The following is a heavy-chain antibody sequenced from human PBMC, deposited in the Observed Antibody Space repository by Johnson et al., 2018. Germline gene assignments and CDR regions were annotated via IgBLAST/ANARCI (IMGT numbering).Heavy chain of an antibody. CDR1: GGSISPYY. Sequence: QVQLQESGPGLVKPSETLSLTCTVSGGSISPYYWTWIRQPPGKGLEWSGYIYYSGSTHYNPSLKSRVSISVETSKNHFSLRLDSVTAADTAVYYCAKGEGGPGWFVPWGQGTLVTVSS. CDR2: IYYSGST. V-gene: IGHV4-59*01. CDR3: AKGEGGPGWFVP. D-gene: IGHD1-26*01. J-gene: IGHJ5*02.